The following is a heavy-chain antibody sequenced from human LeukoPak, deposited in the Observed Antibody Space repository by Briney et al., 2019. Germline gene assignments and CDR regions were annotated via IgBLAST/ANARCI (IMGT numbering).Heavy chain of an antibody. D-gene: IGHD2-15*01. CDR2: IYYSGST. CDR3: ASGSLVVGTSAFDI. Sequence: PSETLSLTCTVSGGSVSIGNYYWSCIRQPPGKGLEWIGYIYYSGSTNYNPSLKSRVTISVDTSKNQFSLKLTSVTPADTAVYYCASGSLVVGTSAFDIWGQGTMVTVSS. V-gene: IGHV4-61*01. CDR1: GGSVSIGNYY. J-gene: IGHJ3*02.